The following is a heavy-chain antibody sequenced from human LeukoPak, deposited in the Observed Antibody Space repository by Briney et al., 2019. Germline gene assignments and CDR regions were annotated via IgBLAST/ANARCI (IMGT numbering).Heavy chain of an antibody. Sequence: SETLSLTCTVSGVSISSYYWSWIRQPPGKGLEWIGYIYYSGSTNYNPSLKSRVTISVDTSKNQFSLKLSSVTAADTAVYYCARTESGSGYHYWGQGTLVTVSS. J-gene: IGHJ4*02. CDR1: GVSISSYY. CDR3: ARTESGSGYHY. V-gene: IGHV4-59*01. CDR2: IYYSGST. D-gene: IGHD5-12*01.